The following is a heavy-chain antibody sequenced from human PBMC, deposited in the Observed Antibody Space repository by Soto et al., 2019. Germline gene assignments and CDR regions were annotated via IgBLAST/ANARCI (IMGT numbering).Heavy chain of an antibody. D-gene: IGHD4-17*01. V-gene: IGHV4-39*01. CDR3: ARQGYGGNSGAFDI. J-gene: IGHJ3*02. Sequence: QLQLQESGPGLVKPSETLSLTCTVSGGSISSSSYYWGWIRQPPGKGLEWIGSIYYSGSTYYNPSLKSRVTISVDTSKNQFSLKLSSVTAADTAVYYCARQGYGGNSGAFDIWGQGTMVTVSS. CDR2: IYYSGST. CDR1: GGSISSSSYY.